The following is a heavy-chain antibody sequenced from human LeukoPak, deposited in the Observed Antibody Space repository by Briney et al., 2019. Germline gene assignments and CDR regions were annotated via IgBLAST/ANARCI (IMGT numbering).Heavy chain of an antibody. CDR1: GVSISRYY. CDR2: VHYSGNT. D-gene: IGHD1-1*01. Sequence: PSETLSLTCTVSGVSISRYYWSWVRQPPGKGLEWIGSVHYSGNTNYNPSLKSRVTISLDTSKNQFSLKLSYVTAADTAVYYCARHDYNWKTFDYWGQGTLVTVSS. V-gene: IGHV4-59*08. CDR3: ARHDYNWKTFDY. J-gene: IGHJ4*02.